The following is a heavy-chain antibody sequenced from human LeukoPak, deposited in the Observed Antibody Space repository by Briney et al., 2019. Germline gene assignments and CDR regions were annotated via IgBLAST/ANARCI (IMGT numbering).Heavy chain of an antibody. CDR3: ARDRDFGVGNWFDP. D-gene: IGHD3-3*01. V-gene: IGHV3-21*01. J-gene: IGHJ5*02. CDR1: GFPFSDYS. Sequence: GGSLRLSCAASGFPFSDYSLTWVRQAPGKGLEWVSSISRSGSYIYYADSVKGRFTISRDDAKKSLYLQMNGLRAEDTAVYYCARDRDFGVGNWFDPWGQGTLVTVSS. CDR2: ISRSGSYI.